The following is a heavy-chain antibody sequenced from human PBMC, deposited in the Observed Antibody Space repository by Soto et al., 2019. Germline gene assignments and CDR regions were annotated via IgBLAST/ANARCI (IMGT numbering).Heavy chain of an antibody. CDR3: AHSSDCTAGSCYSGDWFDP. D-gene: IGHD2-15*01. CDR1: GFSLNSSGVG. V-gene: IGHV2-5*02. J-gene: IGHJ5*02. Sequence: SGPTLVKPTQTLTLTCTFSGFSLNSSGVGVGWIRQPPGKALEWLALIYWGDDKRYSPSLKSRLTITKDTSKNQVVLSMTNMGPVDIATYFCAHSSDCTAGSCYSGDWFDPWGQGTLVTVSS. CDR2: IYWGDDK.